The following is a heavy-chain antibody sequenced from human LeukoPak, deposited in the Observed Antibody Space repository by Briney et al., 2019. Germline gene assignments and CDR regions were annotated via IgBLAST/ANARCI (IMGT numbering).Heavy chain of an antibody. V-gene: IGHV1-2*02. CDR1: GYSFTAFY. CDR3: ARDGEYGTGSYYRGCFDY. Sequence: ASVKVSCKASGYSFTAFYIHCVRQAPGQGLEWMGWIHPRSGETNYAYKFRGRVTMTRDTSISTAYMDLGSLGSDDTAVYYCARDGEYGTGSYYRGCFDYWGQGILVTVSS. D-gene: IGHD3-10*01. J-gene: IGHJ4*02. CDR2: IHPRSGET.